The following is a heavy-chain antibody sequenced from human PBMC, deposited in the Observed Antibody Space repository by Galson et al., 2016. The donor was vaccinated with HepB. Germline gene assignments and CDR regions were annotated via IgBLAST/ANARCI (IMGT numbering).Heavy chain of an antibody. Sequence: SLRLSCAASGFTFSSYAIHWVRQAPGKGLEWVASIGYDGTKTYYADSVKGRFTVSRDNSRNTLYLQMDSLTTEDTAVYYCARVRGACKYYLDNWGQGTLVTVSS. CDR1: GFTFSSYA. V-gene: IGHV3-30*04. J-gene: IGHJ4*02. D-gene: IGHD3-10*01. CDR2: IGYDGTKT. CDR3: ARVRGACKYYLDN.